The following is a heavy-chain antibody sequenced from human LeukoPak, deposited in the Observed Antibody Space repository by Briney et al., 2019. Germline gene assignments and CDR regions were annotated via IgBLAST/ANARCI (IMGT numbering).Heavy chain of an antibody. CDR2: ISYDGSNK. V-gene: IGHV3-30*18. Sequence: PGGSLRLSCAASGFTFSSYGMHWVRQAPGKGLEWVAVISYDGSNKYYADSVKGRFTISRDNSKNTLYLQMNSLRAEDTAMYYCAKDIAPRVKYFHHWGQGTLVTVSS. CDR1: GFTFSSYG. J-gene: IGHJ1*01. CDR3: AKDIAPRVKYFHH. D-gene: IGHD6-13*01.